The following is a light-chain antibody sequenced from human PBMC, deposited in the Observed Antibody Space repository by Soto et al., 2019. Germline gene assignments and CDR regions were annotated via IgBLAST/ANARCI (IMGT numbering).Light chain of an antibody. CDR3: QQYGVSPLT. CDR2: GAS. J-gene: IGKJ3*01. CDR1: QNVYINS. Sequence: EIVLTQSPGTLSLSPGERVTISCRASQNVYINSLAWYQQKPGQTPRLLIYGASTRAAAVPDRFSGSGSGTDFALSIDRLEPEDFAIYYCQQYGVSPLTFGPGTRVD. V-gene: IGKV3-20*01.